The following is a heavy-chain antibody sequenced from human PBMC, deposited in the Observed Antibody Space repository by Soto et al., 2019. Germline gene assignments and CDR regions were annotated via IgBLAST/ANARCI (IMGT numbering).Heavy chain of an antibody. V-gene: IGHV4-59*01. CDR1: GGAISSYY. D-gene: IGHD2-2*01. CDR2: IYYSGST. CDR3: AREGLSRGFYFDY. J-gene: IGHJ4*02. Sequence: SETLSLTCTVSGGAISSYYWSWIRQPPGKGLEWIGYIYYSGSTNYNPSLKSRVTISVDTSKNQFSLKLSSVTAADTAVYYCAREGLSRGFYFDYWGQGTLVTVSS.